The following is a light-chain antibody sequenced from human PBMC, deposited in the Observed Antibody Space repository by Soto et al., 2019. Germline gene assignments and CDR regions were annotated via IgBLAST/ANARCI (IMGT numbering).Light chain of an antibody. CDR3: QTWGTGIQV. V-gene: IGLV4-69*01. CDR1: SGHSNYA. J-gene: IGLJ3*02. Sequence: QPVPTQSPSASASLGASVKLTCTLSSGHSNYAIAWHQQQPEKVPRYLMKVNSDGSHSKGDGIPDRFSGSSSGAERYLTISSLQSEDEADYYCQTWGTGIQVFGGGTKLTVL. CDR2: VNSDGSH.